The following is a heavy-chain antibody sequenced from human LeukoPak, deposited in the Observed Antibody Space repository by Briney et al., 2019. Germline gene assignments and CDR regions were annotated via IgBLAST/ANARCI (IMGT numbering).Heavy chain of an antibody. V-gene: IGHV7-4-1*02. D-gene: IGHD2-2*01. CDR2: INTNTGNP. J-gene: IGHJ3*01. Sequence: ASVNVSYKPSGYTFTRYAMIWVGQAPGQGVEWMGWINTNTGNPPYPPGFTGRSVFSVDTSVSTAYLQISSLKAEDTAVYYCARVHVKLGSSFDAVHALDVWGEGTLVTVSS. CDR3: ARVHVKLGSSFDAVHALDV. CDR1: GYTFTRYA.